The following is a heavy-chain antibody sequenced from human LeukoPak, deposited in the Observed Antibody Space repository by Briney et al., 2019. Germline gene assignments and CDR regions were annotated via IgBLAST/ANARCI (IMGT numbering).Heavy chain of an antibody. CDR2: IYHSGST. J-gene: IGHJ6*03. CDR3: ARVVWGGYRYYYYMDV. D-gene: IGHD3-16*02. V-gene: IGHV4-38-2*01. Sequence: SETLSLTCAVSGYSISSGYYWGWIRQPPGKGLEWIGSIYHSGSTYYNPSLKSRVTISVDTSKNQFSLKLSSVTAADTAVYYCARVVWGGYRYYYYMDVWGKGTTVTVSS. CDR1: GYSISSGYY.